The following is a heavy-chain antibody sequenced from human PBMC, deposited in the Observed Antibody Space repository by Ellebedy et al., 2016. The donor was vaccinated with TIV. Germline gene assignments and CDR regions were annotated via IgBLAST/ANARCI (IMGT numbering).Heavy chain of an antibody. CDR1: GYTFTSYD. J-gene: IGHJ6*02. V-gene: IGHV1-8*03. Sequence: AASVKVSCKASGYTFTSYDINWVRQATGQGLEWMGWMNPNSGNTGCAQKFQGRVTITRNTSISTAYMELSSLRSEDTAVYYCARVLMEYYDSSGYYYEPYYYGMDVWGQGTTVTVSS. D-gene: IGHD3-22*01. CDR3: ARVLMEYYDSSGYYYEPYYYGMDV. CDR2: MNPNSGNT.